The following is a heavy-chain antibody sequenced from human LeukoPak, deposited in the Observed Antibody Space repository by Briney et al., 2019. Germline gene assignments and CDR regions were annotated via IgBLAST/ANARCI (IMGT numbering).Heavy chain of an antibody. D-gene: IGHD1-7*01. J-gene: IGHJ6*02. CDR2: IYHSGST. Sequence: SETLSLTCAVSGGSISSSNWWSWVRQPPGEGLEWIGEIYHSGSTNYNPSLKSRVTISVDKSKNQFSLKLSSVTAADTAVYHCARDNWNYGSSMDVWGQGTTVTVSS. CDR1: GGSISSSNW. CDR3: ARDNWNYGSSMDV. V-gene: IGHV4-4*02.